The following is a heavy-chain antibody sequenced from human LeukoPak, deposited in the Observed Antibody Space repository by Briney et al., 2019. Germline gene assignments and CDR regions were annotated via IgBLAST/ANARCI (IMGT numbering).Heavy chain of an antibody. CDR3: VKFRGIQHYNYHMDV. J-gene: IGHJ6*03. CDR1: GFTFSSYA. D-gene: IGHD3-10*01. V-gene: IGHV3-23*01. Sequence: PGGSLRLSCAASGFTFSSYAMSWVRQAPGKGLEWVSGLTGSGGNTYYADSVKGRFTISRDNSKNTLSLQMNSLRAEDAAVYYCVKFRGIQHYNYHMDVWDKGTTVTVSS. CDR2: LTGSGGNT.